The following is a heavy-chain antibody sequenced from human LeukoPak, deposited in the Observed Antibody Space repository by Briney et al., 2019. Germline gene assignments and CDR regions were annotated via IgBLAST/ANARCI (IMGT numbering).Heavy chain of an antibody. D-gene: IGHD3-9*01. V-gene: IGHV3-30*04. CDR1: GFTFSSYA. CDR3: ARDRPSNSYYDILTGSYYCCYMDV. Sequence: GGSLRLSCAASGFTFSSYAMQWGRQAPGKGLEWVAVISYDGRNKYYADPVRGRFTISRDNSKNTLYLQMNSLRAEDTAVYYCARDRPSNSYYDILTGSYYCCYMDVWGKGTAVTVSS. J-gene: IGHJ6*03. CDR2: ISYDGRNK.